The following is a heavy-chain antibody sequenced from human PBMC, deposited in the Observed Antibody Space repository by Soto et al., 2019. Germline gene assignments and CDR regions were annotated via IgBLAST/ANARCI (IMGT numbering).Heavy chain of an antibody. CDR2: INHSGST. J-gene: IGHJ6*02. Sequence: SETLSLTCAVYGGSLSGYYWSWICQPPGKGLEWIGEINHSGSTNYNPSLKSRVTISVDTSKNQFSLKLSSVTAADTAVYYCARARLRSYYNVGYYYGMDVWGQGTTVTVSS. D-gene: IGHD3-10*01. CDR1: GGSLSGYY. CDR3: ARARLRSYYNVGYYYGMDV. V-gene: IGHV4-34*01.